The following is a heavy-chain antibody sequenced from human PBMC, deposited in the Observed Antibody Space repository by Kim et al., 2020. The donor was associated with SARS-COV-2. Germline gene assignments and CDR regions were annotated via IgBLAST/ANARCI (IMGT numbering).Heavy chain of an antibody. CDR3: ARDWYTDSGSYYFDY. D-gene: IGHD3-10*01. Sequence: QKFQGRVTITRDTSASTAYMELSSLRSEDTAVYYCARDWYTDSGSYYFDYWGQGTLVTVSS. J-gene: IGHJ4*02. V-gene: IGHV1-3*01.